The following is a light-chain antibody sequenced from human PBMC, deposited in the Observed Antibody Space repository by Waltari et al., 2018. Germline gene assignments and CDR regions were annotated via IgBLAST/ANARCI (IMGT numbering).Light chain of an antibody. CDR3: AAWDDSLDGWV. CDR1: RSNIGSNA. Sequence: QSVVTQPPSASGTPGPRVTISCSGSRSNIGSNAVNWYQQLPGTAPKLLIYSNDQRPSGVPDRFSGSKSGTSASLAISGLQSEDEADYYCAAWDDSLDGWVFGGGTKLTVL. CDR2: SND. J-gene: IGLJ3*02. V-gene: IGLV1-44*01.